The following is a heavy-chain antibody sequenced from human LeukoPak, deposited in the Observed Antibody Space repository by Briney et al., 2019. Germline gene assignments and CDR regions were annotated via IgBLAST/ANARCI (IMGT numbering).Heavy chain of an antibody. V-gene: IGHV1-69*01. CDR3: AIAYCGGDCLPFDY. CDR1: GTFSXXA. J-gene: IGHJ4*02. CDR2: IIPIFGTA. Sequence: GTFSXXAISWXRQAPGQGLEWMGGIIPIFGTANYAQKFQGRVTITADESTSTAYMELSSLRSEDTAVYYCAIAYCGGDCLPFDYWGQGTLITVSS. D-gene: IGHD2-21*02.